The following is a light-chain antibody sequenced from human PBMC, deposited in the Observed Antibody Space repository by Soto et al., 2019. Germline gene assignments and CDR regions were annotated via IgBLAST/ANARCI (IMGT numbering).Light chain of an antibody. CDR2: GAS. J-gene: IGKJ1*01. Sequence: IVLTQSPGALSLSPWERATLSCRASQSVSSSYLAWYQQKRGQAPRLLIYGASSRATGIPDRFSGSWSGTDFTLTISALEPEDFAVYYCQQYGSSRWAFGQGTKVDIK. CDR1: QSVSSSY. CDR3: QQYGSSRWA. V-gene: IGKV3-20*01.